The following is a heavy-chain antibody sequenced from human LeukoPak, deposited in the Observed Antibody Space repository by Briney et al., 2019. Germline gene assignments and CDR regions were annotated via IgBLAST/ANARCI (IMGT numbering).Heavy chain of an antibody. V-gene: IGHV3-23*01. CDR1: GFTFSSYA. D-gene: IGHD2-15*01. CDR2: ISGSGGST. J-gene: IGHJ4*02. CDR3: AKDSGDFRYCSGGSCHGPGYFDY. Sequence: GGSLRLSCAASGFTFSSYAMSWVRQAPGKGLEWVSAISGSGGSTYYVDSVKGRFTISRDNSKNTLYLQMNSLRAEDTAVYYCAKDSGDFRYCSGGSCHGPGYFDYWGQGTLVTVSS.